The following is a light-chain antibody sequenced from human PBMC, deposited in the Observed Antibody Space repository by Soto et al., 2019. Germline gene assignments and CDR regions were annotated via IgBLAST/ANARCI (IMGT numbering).Light chain of an antibody. Sequence: IVMTQSPSTLSVSPGERATLSCRASQAISDNLAWYQHKPGQPPRLLIYDASTKATGIPARFSGGGSGTEFTLTISSLQSDDFAVYYCQQYDNWFTGTFGQGTKVDIK. V-gene: IGKV3-15*01. CDR1: QAISDN. J-gene: IGKJ1*01. CDR3: QQYDNWFTGT. CDR2: DAS.